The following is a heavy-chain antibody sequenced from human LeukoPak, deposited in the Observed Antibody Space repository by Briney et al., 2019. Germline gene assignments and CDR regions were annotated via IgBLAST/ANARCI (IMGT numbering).Heavy chain of an antibody. CDR1: GGSISSSSYY. CDR3: ARVPTVTFFDY. Sequence: SETLSLTCTVAGGSISSSSYYWGWIRQPPGKGLEWIGSIYYSGSTYYNPSLKSRVTISVDTSKNQFSLKLSSVTAADTAVYYCARVPTVTFFDYWGQGTLVTVSS. CDR2: IYYSGST. D-gene: IGHD4-17*01. V-gene: IGHV4-39*01. J-gene: IGHJ4*02.